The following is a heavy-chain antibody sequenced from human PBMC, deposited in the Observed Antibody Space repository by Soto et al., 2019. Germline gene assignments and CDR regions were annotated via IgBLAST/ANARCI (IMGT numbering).Heavy chain of an antibody. CDR3: AKRYCTTNSCVTEIDY. V-gene: IGHV3-23*01. CDR1: GFIFTNYV. D-gene: IGHD2-2*01. Sequence: PGGPLRLSCAASGFIFTNYVLTWVLHALRKGLEWVSTITGGRGYTYYADSIKGRFTISRDNSKNTLYLQMNSLRAVDTAVYYCAKRYCTTNSCVTEIDYWGQGT. CDR2: ITGGRGYT. J-gene: IGHJ4*02.